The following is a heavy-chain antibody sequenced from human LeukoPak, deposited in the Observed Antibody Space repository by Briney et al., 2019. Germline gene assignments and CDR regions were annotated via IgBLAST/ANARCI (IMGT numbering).Heavy chain of an antibody. CDR3: ATSRQLLDNWFDP. J-gene: IGHJ5*02. CDR1: GGSISSYY. D-gene: IGHD2-2*01. Sequence: PSETLSLTCTVSGGSISSYYWSWIRQPAGEGLEWIGHIYSTGSTNYNPSLKSRVTLSVDRSKNQFSLRLNSVTAADTAVYYCATSRQLLDNWFDPWGQGTLVTVSS. V-gene: IGHV4-4*07. CDR2: IYSTGST.